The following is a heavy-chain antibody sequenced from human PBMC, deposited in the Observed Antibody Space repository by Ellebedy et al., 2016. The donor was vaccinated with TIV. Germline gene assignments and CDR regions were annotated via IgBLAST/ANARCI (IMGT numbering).Heavy chain of an antibody. V-gene: IGHV3-33*01. Sequence: PGGSLRLSCAVSGLTFSSYGMHWVRQAPGKGLEWLAVIWYDGSNKYYADSVKGRFTISRDNSKHKLYLQLNRLGAEDTAVYYCARDQHGLSHWGQGTLVTVSS. D-gene: IGHD4-17*01. J-gene: IGHJ4*02. CDR1: GLTFSSYG. CDR2: IWYDGSNK. CDR3: ARDQHGLSH.